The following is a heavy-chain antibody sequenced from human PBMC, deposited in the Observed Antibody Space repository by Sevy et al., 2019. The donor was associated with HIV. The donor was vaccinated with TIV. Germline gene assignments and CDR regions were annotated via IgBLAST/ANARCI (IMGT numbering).Heavy chain of an antibody. Sequence: GGSLRLSCAASGFTFSSYALHWFRQPPGKGLEWVAVISHDEILKEYADSVKGRFTISRDSSKNTIYLEMNSLRPEDTAVYYCARDLPHLLPWELSRGSDYWGQGTLVTVSS. V-gene: IGHV3-30*04. CDR1: GFTFSSYA. D-gene: IGHD3-16*01. J-gene: IGHJ4*02. CDR2: ISHDEILK. CDR3: ARDLPHLLPWELSRGSDY.